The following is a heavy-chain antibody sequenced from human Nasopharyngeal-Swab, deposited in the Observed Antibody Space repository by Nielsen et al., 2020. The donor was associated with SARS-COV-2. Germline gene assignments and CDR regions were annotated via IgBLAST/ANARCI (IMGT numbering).Heavy chain of an antibody. J-gene: IGHJ6*02. Sequence: GGSLRLSCAASGFTFSSYSMNWVRQAPGKGLEWVSYIRSSSSTIYYADSVKGRFPISRDNAENSLYLQMNSLRDEDTAVYYCARDPQYSSSWSYYYYYGMDVWGQGTTVTVSS. CDR3: ARDPQYSSSWSYYYYYGMDV. CDR2: IRSSSSTI. CDR1: GFTFSSYS. V-gene: IGHV3-48*02. D-gene: IGHD6-13*01.